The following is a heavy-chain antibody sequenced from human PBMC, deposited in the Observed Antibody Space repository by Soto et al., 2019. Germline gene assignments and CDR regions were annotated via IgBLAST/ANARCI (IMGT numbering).Heavy chain of an antibody. CDR2: IFDSGST. CDR1: GGSISGGVHS. Sequence: QVQLQESGPGLVKPSETLSLTCTVSGGSISGGVHSWSWIRQPPGKGLEWIGHIFDSGSTYYNPSLKSRLTTSVDTSKNQFSLRLSSVTAADTAVYYCATEIMPLTNDSYFDLWGRGTLVTVSS. V-gene: IGHV4-30-4*01. J-gene: IGHJ2*01. CDR3: ATEIMPLTNDSYFDL. D-gene: IGHD2-8*01.